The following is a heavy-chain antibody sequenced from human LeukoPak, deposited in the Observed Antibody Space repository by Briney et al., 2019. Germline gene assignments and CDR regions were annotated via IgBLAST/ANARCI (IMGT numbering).Heavy chain of an antibody. CDR3: ARGPGTVVTRGDF. CDR2: INPYNANT. CDR1: GYTFTSSV. J-gene: IGHJ4*02. V-gene: IGHV1-18*01. Sequence: GASVKVSCKASGYTFTSSVISWVRQAPGQGLEWMGWINPYNANTSYAQNLQGRVTMTTDTSTSTAYMELRSLRSDDTAVYYCARGPGTVVTRGDFWGQGTLVTVSS. D-gene: IGHD2-21*02.